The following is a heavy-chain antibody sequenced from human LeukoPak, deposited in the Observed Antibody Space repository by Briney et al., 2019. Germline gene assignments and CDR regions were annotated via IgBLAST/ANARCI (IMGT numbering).Heavy chain of an antibody. CDR2: INPNSGGT. J-gene: IGHJ5*02. CDR3: ASISGYDSYGVGFDP. D-gene: IGHD5-12*01. CDR1: GYTYTGCY. Sequence: ASVKVSCKASGYTYTGCYMHWVRQAPGQGLEWMGWINPNSGGTNYAQKFQGRVTMTRDTSISTAYMELSRLRSDDTAVYYCASISGYDSYGVGFDPWGQGTLVTVSS. V-gene: IGHV1-2*02.